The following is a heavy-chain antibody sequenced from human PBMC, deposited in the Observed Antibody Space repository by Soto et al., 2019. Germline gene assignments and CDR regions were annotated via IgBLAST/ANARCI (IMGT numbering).Heavy chain of an antibody. Sequence: EVQLVQSGAEVKKPGESLRISCKGSGYSFTSYWISWVRQMPGKGLEWMGRIDPSDSYTNYSPSFQGHVTISADKSISTAYLQWSRLKASDTAMYYCARTGIAARPGYYYYGMDVWGQGTTVTVSS. CDR1: GYSFTSYW. V-gene: IGHV5-10-1*03. D-gene: IGHD6-6*01. J-gene: IGHJ6*02. CDR2: IDPSDSYT. CDR3: ARTGIAARPGYYYYGMDV.